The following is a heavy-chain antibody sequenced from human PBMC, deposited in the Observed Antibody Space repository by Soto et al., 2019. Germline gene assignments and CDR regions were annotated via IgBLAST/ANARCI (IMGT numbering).Heavy chain of an antibody. CDR3: ARGFLSRVPYYYYGLEV. Sequence: ASVKVSCKASGYTFTSYGISWVRQAPGQGLEWMGWISVYNGNTNNAQKFQDRVTMTTDTSTSTAYMDLRSVRSDDTAVYYCARGFLSRVPYYYYGLEVGGQGTTVTVSS. CDR1: GYTFTSYG. J-gene: IGHJ6*02. CDR2: ISVYNGNT. D-gene: IGHD3-10*01. V-gene: IGHV1-18*01.